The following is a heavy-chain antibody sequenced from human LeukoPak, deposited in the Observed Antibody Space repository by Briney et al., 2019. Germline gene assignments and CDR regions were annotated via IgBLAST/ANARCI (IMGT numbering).Heavy chain of an antibody. CDR2: ISAYNGKT. D-gene: IGHD3-22*01. CDR1: GYTFTSYG. CDR3: ARVGDYYDSSGYYYHAYFDY. J-gene: IGHJ4*02. V-gene: IGHV1-18*01. Sequence: GASVKVSCKASGYTFTSYGISWVRQAPGQGLEWMGWISAYNGKTNYAQKLQGRVTMTTDTSTSTAYMELRSLRSDDTAVYYCARVGDYYDSSGYYYHAYFDYWGQGTLVTVSS.